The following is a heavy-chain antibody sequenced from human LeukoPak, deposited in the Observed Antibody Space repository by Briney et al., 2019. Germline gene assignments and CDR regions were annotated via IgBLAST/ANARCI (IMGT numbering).Heavy chain of an antibody. V-gene: IGHV4-39*01. J-gene: IGHJ4*02. CDR3: ARLYNWNDIY. CDR2: IYYSGST. CDR1: GDSISSSSYY. D-gene: IGHD1-1*01. Sequence: PSETLSLTCTVSGDSISSSSYYWGWIRQPPGKGLEWMGSIYYSGSTYYNPSLKSRVTISVDTSKNQFALKLSSVTAADTAVYYCARLYNWNDIYWGQGTLVTVSS.